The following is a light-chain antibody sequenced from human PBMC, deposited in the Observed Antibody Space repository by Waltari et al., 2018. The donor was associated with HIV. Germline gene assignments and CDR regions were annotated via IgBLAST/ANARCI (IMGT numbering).Light chain of an antibody. CDR2: ETN. V-gene: IGLV1-44*01. Sequence: QSVLTQPPSASGTPGQRVTISCSGSTSNIRNNAVNWYQQFPGTAPKLLICETNQRPSGVPDRFSGSKSGPSASLAISGLQSEDEADYYCAVWDDSLNTWVFGGGTKLSVL. CDR3: AVWDDSLNTWV. CDR1: TSNIRNNA. J-gene: IGLJ3*02.